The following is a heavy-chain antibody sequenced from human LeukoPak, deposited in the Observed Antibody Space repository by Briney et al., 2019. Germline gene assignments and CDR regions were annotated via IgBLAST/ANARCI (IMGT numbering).Heavy chain of an antibody. CDR2: IYYSGST. J-gene: IGHJ6*03. V-gene: IGHV4-39*01. CDR3: GVVTLYYYYMDV. D-gene: IGHD3-3*01. CDR1: GGSISSSSDY. Sequence: PSETLSLTCTVSGGSISSSSDYCGWIRQPPGKGLEWIGRIYYSGSTYYHPSLKSRVTISVDTSKNQFSLKLSSVTAADTAVYYCGVVTLYYYYMDVWGKGTTVTVSS.